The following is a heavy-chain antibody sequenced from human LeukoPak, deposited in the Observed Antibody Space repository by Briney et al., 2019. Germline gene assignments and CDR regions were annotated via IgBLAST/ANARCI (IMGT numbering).Heavy chain of an antibody. CDR2: INHSGST. Sequence: SETLSLTCAVYGGSFSGYYWSWIRQPPGKGLEWIGEINHSGSTNYNPSLKSRVTISVDTSKNQFSLKLSSVTAADTAVYYCAREGGIAAAGRFLDYWGQGTLVTVSS. V-gene: IGHV4-34*01. J-gene: IGHJ4*02. CDR1: GGSFSGYY. D-gene: IGHD6-13*01. CDR3: AREGGIAAAGRFLDY.